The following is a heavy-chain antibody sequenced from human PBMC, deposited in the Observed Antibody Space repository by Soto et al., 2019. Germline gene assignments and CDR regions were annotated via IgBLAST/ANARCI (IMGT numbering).Heavy chain of an antibody. Sequence: ASVKVSCKASGYSFTDYHIHWVRQAPGQGLEWLGRINPESGGTSTAQKFQGWVTMTTDTSISTASMELTRLTSDDTAIYYCARGDSTDCSNGWRSFLYHPDMDVWGQGTTVTVSS. D-gene: IGHD2-21*01. CDR3: ARGDSTDCSNGWRSFLYHPDMDV. J-gene: IGHJ6*02. CDR2: INPESGGT. V-gene: IGHV1-2*04. CDR1: GYSFTDYH.